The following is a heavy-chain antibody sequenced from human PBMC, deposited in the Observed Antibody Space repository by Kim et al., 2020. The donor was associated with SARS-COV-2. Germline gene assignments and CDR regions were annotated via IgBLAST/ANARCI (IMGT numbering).Heavy chain of an antibody. V-gene: IGHV1-69*13. CDR3: ASVLRYFDWLAHYYYYGMDV. Sequence: SVKVSCKASGGTFSSYAISWVRQAPGQGLEWMGGIIPIFGTANYAQKFQGRVTITADESTSTAYMELSSLRSEDTAVYYCASVLRYFDWLAHYYYYGMDVWGQGTTVTVSS. D-gene: IGHD3-9*01. CDR2: IIPIFGTA. CDR1: GGTFSSYA. J-gene: IGHJ6*02.